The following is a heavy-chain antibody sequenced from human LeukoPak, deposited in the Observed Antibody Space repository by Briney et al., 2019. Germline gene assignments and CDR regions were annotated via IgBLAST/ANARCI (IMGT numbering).Heavy chain of an antibody. CDR3: ANTLPSYSSFSYYFDY. Sequence: GGSLRLSCAASGFTFNSYGMHWVRQAPGKGLEWVAFIRYDGSNKYYADSVKGRFTISRDNSKNTLYLQMNSLRAEDTAVYYCANTLPSYSSFSYYFDYWGQGTLVTVSS. D-gene: IGHD6-6*01. CDR2: IRYDGSNK. CDR1: GFTFNSYG. V-gene: IGHV3-30*02. J-gene: IGHJ4*02.